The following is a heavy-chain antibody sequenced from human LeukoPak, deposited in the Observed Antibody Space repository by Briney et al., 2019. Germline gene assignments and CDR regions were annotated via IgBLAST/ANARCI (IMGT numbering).Heavy chain of an antibody. CDR2: INPNSGGT. J-gene: IGHJ6*03. CDR3: ARGLPAAMLTYYYYYMDV. CDR1: GYTFTGYY. V-gene: IGHV1-2*02. D-gene: IGHD2-2*01. Sequence: GASVKVSCKASGYTFTGYYMHWVRQAPGQGLEWMGWINPNSGGTNYAQKFQGRVTMTRDTSISTAYMELSSLRSEDTAVYYCARGLPAAMLTYYYYYMDVWGKGTTVTVSS.